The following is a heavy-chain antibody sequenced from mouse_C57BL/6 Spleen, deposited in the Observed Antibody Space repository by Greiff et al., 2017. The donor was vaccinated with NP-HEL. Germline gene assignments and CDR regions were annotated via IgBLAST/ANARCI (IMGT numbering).Heavy chain of an antibody. CDR1: GFNIKDDY. J-gene: IGHJ4*01. CDR3: TTRDTPGGAIDY. CDR2: IDPENGDT. Sequence: VQLQQSGAELVRPGASVKLSCTASGFNIKDDYMHWVKQRPEQGLEWIGWIDPENGDTEYASKFQGKATITADTSSNTAYLQLSSLTSEDTAVYYCTTRDTPGGAIDYWGQGTSVTVSS. V-gene: IGHV14-4*01.